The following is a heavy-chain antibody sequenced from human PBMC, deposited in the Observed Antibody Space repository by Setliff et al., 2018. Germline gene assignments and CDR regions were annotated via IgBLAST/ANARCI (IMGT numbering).Heavy chain of an antibody. CDR3: ARTGTYRYFDY. CDR2: IYRAGAT. V-gene: IGHV4-59*08. J-gene: IGHJ4*02. D-gene: IGHD1-26*01. CDR1: GASVNTYY. Sequence: SETLSLTCSVSGASVNTYYWSWIRQSPGKGLEWIGYIYRAGATDYNPALKSRVTISADTSKNQVSLKLTSVTAADTAVYYCARTGTYRYFDYWGQGALVTVSS.